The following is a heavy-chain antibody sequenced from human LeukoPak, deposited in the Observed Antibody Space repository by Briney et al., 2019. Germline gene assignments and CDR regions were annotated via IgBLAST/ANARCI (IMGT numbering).Heavy chain of an antibody. J-gene: IGHJ6*03. CDR3: ASARGAAGYYSYYRHV. V-gene: IGHV4-59*08. Sequence: SETLSLTCTVSGGSISSYYWSWIRQPPGKGLEWIGYIYYSGSTNYNPSLKSRVTISVDTSKNQFSLKLSSVTAADTAVYYCASARGAAGYYSYYRHVWGKGTTVTVSS. CDR2: IYYSGST. CDR1: GGSISSYY. D-gene: IGHD6-13*01.